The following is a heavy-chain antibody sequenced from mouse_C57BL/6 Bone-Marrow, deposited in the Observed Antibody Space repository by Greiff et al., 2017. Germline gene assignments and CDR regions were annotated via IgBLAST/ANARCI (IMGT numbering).Heavy chain of an antibody. CDR3: ASPLTGFAY. D-gene: IGHD4-1*01. Sequence: VKLQESGPGLVQPSQSLSITCTVSGFSLTSYGVHWVRQSPGKGLEWLGVIWSGGSTDYNAAFISRLSISKDNSKSQVFFKMNSLQADDTAIYYCASPLTGFAYWGQGTLVTVSA. CDR2: IWSGGST. J-gene: IGHJ3*01. V-gene: IGHV2-2*01. CDR1: GFSLTSYG.